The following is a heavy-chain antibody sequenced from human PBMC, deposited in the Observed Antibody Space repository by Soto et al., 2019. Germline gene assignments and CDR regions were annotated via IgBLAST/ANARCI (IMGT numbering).Heavy chain of an antibody. CDR3: ARNRYYYDSSGTPYYFDY. CDR1: GGSISSGGYY. D-gene: IGHD3-22*01. J-gene: IGHJ4*02. V-gene: IGHV4-31*03. Sequence: LSLTCTASGGSISSGGYYWSWIRQHPGKGLEWIGYIYYSGSTYYNPSLKSRVTISVDTSKNQFSLKLSSVTAADTAVYYCARNRYYYDSSGTPYYFDYWGQGTLVTV. CDR2: IYYSGST.